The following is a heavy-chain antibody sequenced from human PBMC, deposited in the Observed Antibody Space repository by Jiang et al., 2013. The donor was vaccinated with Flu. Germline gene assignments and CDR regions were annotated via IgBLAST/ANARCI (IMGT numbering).Heavy chain of an antibody. V-gene: IGHV2-5*02. D-gene: IGHD2-15*01. Sequence: WDDDKRYSPSLKSRLTITKDTSKNQVVLTMTNMDPVDTATYYCAHRVAPSYYYYYFGMDVWGKGTTVTVSS. J-gene: IGHJ6*04. CDR2: WDDDK. CDR3: AHRVAPSYYYYYFGMDV.